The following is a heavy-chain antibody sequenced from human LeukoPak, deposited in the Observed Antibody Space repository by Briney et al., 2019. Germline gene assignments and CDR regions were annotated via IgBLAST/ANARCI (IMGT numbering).Heavy chain of an antibody. Sequence: AGGSLRLSCEVSGFSFSTYWMSWVRQAPGKGLEWVGQTNEHETEKYYGDAVRGRFTIYRDNAKNSLYLQMNSLRPEDTAVYYCARDSRETTFDYWGQGTLVTVSS. CDR2: TNEHETEK. D-gene: IGHD1-1*01. CDR1: GFSFSTYW. J-gene: IGHJ4*02. V-gene: IGHV3-7*01. CDR3: ARDSRETTFDY.